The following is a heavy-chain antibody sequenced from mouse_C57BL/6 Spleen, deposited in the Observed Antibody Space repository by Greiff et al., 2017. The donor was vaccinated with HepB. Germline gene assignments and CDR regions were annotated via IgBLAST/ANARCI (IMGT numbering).Heavy chain of an antibody. Sequence: VQLVESGPELVKPGASVKLSCKASGYTFTSYDINWVKQRPGQGLEWIGWIYPRDGSTKYNEKFKGKATLTVDTSSSTAYMELHSLTSEDSAVYFCARGANYYGSTWFAYWGQGTLVTVSA. CDR3: ARGANYYGSTWFAY. V-gene: IGHV1-85*01. CDR2: IYPRDGST. J-gene: IGHJ3*01. D-gene: IGHD1-1*01. CDR1: GYTFTSYD.